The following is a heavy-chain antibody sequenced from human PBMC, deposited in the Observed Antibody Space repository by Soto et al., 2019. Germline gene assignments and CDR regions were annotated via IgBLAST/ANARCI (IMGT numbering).Heavy chain of an antibody. CDR3: ARSYSDFSCDY. CDR1: RFTFSSYS. J-gene: IGHJ4*02. D-gene: IGHD1-26*01. CDR2: ISNRGSTI. V-gene: IGHV3-48*02. Sequence: EVQLVESGGGWVQPGGSLRLSCAASRFTFSSYSMNWVRQAPGKGLEWVSYISNRGSTIYNADSVEGRFTISRDNAKNAMYLQMNSLRDDDTAVNYCARSYSDFSCDYGGQGTLVTVSS.